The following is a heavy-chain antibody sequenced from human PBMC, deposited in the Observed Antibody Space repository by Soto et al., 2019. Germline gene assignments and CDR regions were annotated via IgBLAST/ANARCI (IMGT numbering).Heavy chain of an antibody. CDR2: TYYSVTT. CDR3: ARDYRASYPAYYYYGMDV. Sequence: TLSLTCSVSGGSISSGDYYWSWIRQHPGKGLEWIGYTYYSVTTYYNPSLKSRVTISVDTSKNQFSLKLSSVTAADTAVYYCARDYRASYPAYYYYGMDVWGQGTTVTVSS. V-gene: IGHV4-31*03. J-gene: IGHJ6*02. D-gene: IGHD3-16*02. CDR1: GGSISSGDYY.